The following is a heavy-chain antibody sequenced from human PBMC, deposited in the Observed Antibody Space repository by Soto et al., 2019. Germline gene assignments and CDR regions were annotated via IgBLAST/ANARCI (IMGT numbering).Heavy chain of an antibody. Sequence: GGSLRLSCAASGVTFSSYSMNWVRLAPGKGLEWVSSISSSSSYIHYADSVKGRFTISRDNAKNSLYLQMNSLRAEDTAVYYCAPEPLIPLIVVVTQPDALYIWGQGTMVTVS. J-gene: IGHJ3*02. V-gene: IGHV3-21*01. CDR3: APEPLIPLIVVVTQPDALYI. CDR2: ISSSSSYI. CDR1: GVTFSSYS. D-gene: IGHD3-22*01.